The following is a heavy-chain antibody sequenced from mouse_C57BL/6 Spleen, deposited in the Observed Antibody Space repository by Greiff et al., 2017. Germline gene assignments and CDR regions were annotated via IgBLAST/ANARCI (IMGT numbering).Heavy chain of an antibody. CDR3: AREDDGYFAY. CDR1: GYTFTSYW. J-gene: IGHJ3*01. CDR2: IYPSDSET. D-gene: IGHD2-3*01. Sequence: VQLQQPGAELVRPGSSVKLSCKASGYTFTSYWMDWVKQRPGQGLEWIGNIYPSDSETHYNQKFKDKAILTVDKSSSTAYMQLSSLTSEDSAVYYCAREDDGYFAYWGQGTLVTVSA. V-gene: IGHV1-61*01.